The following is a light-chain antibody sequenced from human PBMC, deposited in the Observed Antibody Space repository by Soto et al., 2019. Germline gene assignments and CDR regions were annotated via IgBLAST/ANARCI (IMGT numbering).Light chain of an antibody. V-gene: IGKV1-13*02. J-gene: IGKJ4*01. CDR3: QQFNSYLVT. CDR2: DAS. CDR1: QGISSA. Sequence: AIQLTQSPSSLSASVGDRVTITCRASQGISSALAWYQQKPGKAPKLLIYDASSLESGVPSRFSGSGPGTYCTLTTSSLQPEDFATYYCQQFNSYLVTFGGGNKVEIK.